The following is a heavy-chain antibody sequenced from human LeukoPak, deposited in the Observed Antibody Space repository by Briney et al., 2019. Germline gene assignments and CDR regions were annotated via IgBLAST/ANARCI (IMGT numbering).Heavy chain of an antibody. D-gene: IGHD5-12*01. CDR3: ARGPIVATGMGYYYYGMDV. J-gene: IGHJ6*02. V-gene: IGHV4-34*01. CDR2: INHSGST. Sequence: PSETLSLTCAVYGGSFSGYYWSWIRQPSGKGLEWIGEINHSGSTKYNPSLKSRVTISVDTSKNQFSLKLSSVTAANTAVYYCARGPIVATGMGYYYYGMDVWGQGTTVTVSS. CDR1: GGSFSGYY.